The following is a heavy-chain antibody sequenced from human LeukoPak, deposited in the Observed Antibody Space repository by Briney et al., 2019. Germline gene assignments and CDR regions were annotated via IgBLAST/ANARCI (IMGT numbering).Heavy chain of an antibody. J-gene: IGHJ4*02. CDR1: GFTFSSFA. Sequence: GGSLRLSCVASGFTFSSFAMSWVRQTPGKGLERVSTFSGGSNNTYYIDSVKGRFTISRDNSKNTLYLHMNTLRVEDTAVYYCAKMTGISVLRGVPDYWGQGTLVTVSS. V-gene: IGHV3-23*01. CDR2: FSGGSNNT. CDR3: AKMTGISVLRGVPDY. D-gene: IGHD3-10*01.